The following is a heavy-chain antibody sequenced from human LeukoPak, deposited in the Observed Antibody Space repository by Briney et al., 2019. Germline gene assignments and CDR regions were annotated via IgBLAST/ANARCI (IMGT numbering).Heavy chain of an antibody. CDR1: GFTFSSYN. J-gene: IGHJ3*02. Sequence: GGSLRLSCAASGFTFSSYNMNWVRQAPGKGLEWVSYISSSSSVINYADSVKGRFTISRDNAKNSLYLQMNSLKTEDTAVYYCTRRYNYDSSGYYYVRDAFDIWGQGTMVTVSS. CDR3: TRRYNYDSSGYYYVRDAFDI. V-gene: IGHV3-48*01. D-gene: IGHD3-22*01. CDR2: ISSSSSVI.